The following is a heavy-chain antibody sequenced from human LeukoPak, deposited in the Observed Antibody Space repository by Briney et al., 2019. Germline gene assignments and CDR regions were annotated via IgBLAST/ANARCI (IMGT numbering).Heavy chain of an antibody. Sequence: GGSLRLSCAASGFTFSSYAMHWVRQAPGKGLEYVSAISSNGGSTYYANSVKGGFTISRDNSKNTLYLQMGSLRAEDMAVYYCARGPTYYDFWSGYPSGWFDPWGQGTLVTVSS. CDR2: ISSNGGST. V-gene: IGHV3-64*01. CDR3: ARGPTYYDFWSGYPSGWFDP. J-gene: IGHJ5*02. CDR1: GFTFSSYA. D-gene: IGHD3-3*01.